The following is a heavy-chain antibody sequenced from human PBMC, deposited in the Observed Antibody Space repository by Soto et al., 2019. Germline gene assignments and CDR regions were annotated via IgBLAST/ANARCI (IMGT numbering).Heavy chain of an antibody. CDR2: IWYDGSNK. Sequence: QVQLVESGGGVVQPGRSLRLSCAASGFTFSSYGMHWVRQAPGKGLEWVAVIWYDGSNKYYADSVKGRFTISRDNSKNTLYLPMNSLRAEDTAVYYCARDARLEQHPKISYYFDYWGQGTLVTVSA. J-gene: IGHJ4*02. D-gene: IGHD6-13*01. CDR3: ARDARLEQHPKISYYFDY. V-gene: IGHV3-33*01. CDR1: GFTFSSYG.